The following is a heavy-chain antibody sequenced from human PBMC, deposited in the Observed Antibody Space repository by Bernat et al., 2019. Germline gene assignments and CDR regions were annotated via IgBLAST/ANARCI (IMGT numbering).Heavy chain of an antibody. V-gene: IGHV3-15*07. CDR2: IKSKTDGGTT. D-gene: IGHD3-16*01. Sequence: EVQLVESGGGLVKPGGSLRLSCPASVFTFSNAWMNWVRQSPRRGLEWVGRIKSKTDGGTTDYAAPVKSRITIPKDKSKNTLYLQMKGPGTEETGVQYSSRGGEVSHFDDWGQGTLVTV. CDR3: SRGGEVSHFDD. CDR1: VFTFSNAW. J-gene: IGHJ4*02.